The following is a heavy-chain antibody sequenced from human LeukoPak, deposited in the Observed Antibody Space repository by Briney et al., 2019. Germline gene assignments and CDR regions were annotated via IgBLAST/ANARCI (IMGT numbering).Heavy chain of an antibody. J-gene: IGHJ6*03. Sequence: EASVKVPCKASGYTFTSYDINWVRQATGQGLEWMGWMNPNSGNTGYAQKFQGRVTMTRNTSISTAYMELSSLRSEDTAVYYCARGGPVLRYFDWLKYYYMDVWGKGTTVTISS. CDR1: GYTFTSYD. V-gene: IGHV1-8*01. CDR2: MNPNSGNT. D-gene: IGHD3-9*01. CDR3: ARGGPVLRYFDWLKYYYMDV.